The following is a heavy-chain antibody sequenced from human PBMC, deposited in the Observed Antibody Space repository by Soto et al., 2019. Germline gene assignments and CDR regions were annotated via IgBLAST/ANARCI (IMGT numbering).Heavy chain of an antibody. D-gene: IGHD3-22*01. V-gene: IGHV1-2*02. J-gene: IGHJ4*02. CDR2: INPNSGGT. CDR3: ARGYYDSSGYPPTW. Sequence: VSVKVSCKASGYTFTGYYMHWVRPAPGQGLEWMGWINPNSGGTNYAQKFQGRVTMTRDTSISTAYMELSRLTSDDTAVYYCARGYYDSSGYPPTWWGQGTLVTVSS. CDR1: GYTFTGYY.